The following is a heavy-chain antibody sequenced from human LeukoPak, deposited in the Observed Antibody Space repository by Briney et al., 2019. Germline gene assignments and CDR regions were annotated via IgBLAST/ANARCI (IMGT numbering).Heavy chain of an antibody. V-gene: IGHV3-21*01. D-gene: IGHD4-23*01. CDR1: GFTFSSYS. CDR3: AKDQVTLSY. J-gene: IGHJ4*02. Sequence: PGGSLRLSCAASGFTFSSYSMNWVRQAPGKGLEWVSSISSSSSYIYYADSVKGRFTISRDNSKNTLYLQMNSLRAEDTAVYYCAKDQVTLSYWGQGTLVTVSS. CDR2: ISSSSSYI.